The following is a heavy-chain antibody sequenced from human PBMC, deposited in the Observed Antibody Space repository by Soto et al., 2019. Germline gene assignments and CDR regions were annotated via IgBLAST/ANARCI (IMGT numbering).Heavy chain of an antibody. D-gene: IGHD2-21*01. CDR2: INESGST. CDR3: ARGSGIVALAGDLDDVKYDY. CDR1: GQSFSGHS. V-gene: IGHV4-34*01. J-gene: IGHJ4*02. Sequence: QVQLQQWGAGLVKPSETLSLSCAVYGQSFSGHSWAWIRQPPGKGLEWNGEINESGSTYYNPSLKSRVTISTDTAKNRFSLKLSSVGAAETAAYFWARGSGIVALAGDLDDVKYDYWGQGTLVNVSS.